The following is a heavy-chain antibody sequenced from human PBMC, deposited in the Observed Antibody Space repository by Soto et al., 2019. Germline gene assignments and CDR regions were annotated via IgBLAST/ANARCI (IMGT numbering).Heavy chain of an antibody. CDR3: ARGGGSGWTRYYYGMDV. CDR1: GFTFSSYA. J-gene: IGHJ6*02. CDR2: ISYDGSNK. V-gene: IGHV3-30-3*01. D-gene: IGHD6-19*01. Sequence: QVQLVESGGGVVQPGRSLRLSCAASGFTFSSYAMHWVRQAPGKGLEWVAVISYDGSNKYYADSVKGRFTISRDNSKNPLYLQMNSLRAEDTAVYYCARGGGSGWTRYYYGMDVWGQGTTVTVSS.